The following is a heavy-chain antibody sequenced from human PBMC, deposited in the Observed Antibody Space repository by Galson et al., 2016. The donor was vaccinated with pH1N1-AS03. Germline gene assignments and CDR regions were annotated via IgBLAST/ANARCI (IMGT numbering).Heavy chain of an antibody. Sequence: SVKVSCKASGDTFSGYGITWVRQAPGQGLEWMGGIIPTYGTSNYAQKFQGRVTITADESTSRTYMDLSSLRSEDTAVYFCARRRLDPFRGASGWYFYFYGVDVGGQGTTVTVSS. CDR2: IIPTYGTS. J-gene: IGHJ6*02. CDR1: GDTFSGYG. D-gene: IGHD6-25*01. V-gene: IGHV1-69*13. CDR3: ARRRLDPFRGASGWYFYFYGVDV.